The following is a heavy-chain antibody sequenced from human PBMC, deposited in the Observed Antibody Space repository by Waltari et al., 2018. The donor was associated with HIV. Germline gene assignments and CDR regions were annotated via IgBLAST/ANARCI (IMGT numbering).Heavy chain of an antibody. V-gene: IGHV3-23*01. CDR2: ISGSGGST. CDR3: AKDPNRNTGY. CDR1: GFTFSSYA. Sequence: EVQLLESGGGLVQPGVSLRLSCGASGFTFSSYAMSWVRQSPGKGLEWVSAISGSGGSTNYADSVKGRFIISRDNSKNTLYLQMNSLRAEDTAVYYCAKDPNRNTGYWGQGALVTVSS. D-gene: IGHD2-8*02. J-gene: IGHJ4*02.